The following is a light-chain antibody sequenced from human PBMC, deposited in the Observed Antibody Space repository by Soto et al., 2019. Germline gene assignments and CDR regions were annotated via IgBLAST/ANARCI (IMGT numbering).Light chain of an antibody. CDR2: DAS. Sequence: DIQMTQSPSSLSASVGDIVTITCQASQDISNYLNWYQQKPGKAPKLLIYDASNLETGVPSRFSGSGSGTDFTFTISSLQPEDIATYYCQQYDNLVFTFGPGTKVDIK. CDR1: QDISNY. V-gene: IGKV1-33*01. J-gene: IGKJ3*01. CDR3: QQYDNLVFT.